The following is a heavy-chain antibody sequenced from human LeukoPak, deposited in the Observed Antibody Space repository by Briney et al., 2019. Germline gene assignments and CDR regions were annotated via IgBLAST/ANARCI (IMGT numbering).Heavy chain of an antibody. D-gene: IGHD5-18*01. V-gene: IGHV4-59*08. J-gene: IGHJ4*02. CDR2: IYHSGST. CDR3: ARRPAMAGQFDY. CDR1: GGSISSYY. Sequence: SETLSLTCTVSGGSISSYYWSWIRQPPGKGLEWIGSIYHSGSTYYNPSLKSRVTISVDTSKNQFSLKLSSVTAADTAVYYCARRPAMAGQFDYWGQGTLVTVSS.